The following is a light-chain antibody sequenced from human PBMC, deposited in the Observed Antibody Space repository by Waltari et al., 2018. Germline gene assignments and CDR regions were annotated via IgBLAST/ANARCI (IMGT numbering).Light chain of an antibody. CDR3: SSFTGSSTLV. J-gene: IGLJ2*01. CDR1: SRDVGGYHY. V-gene: IGLV2-14*03. Sequence: QSALTQPASVSGSPGQSITISCTGTSRDVGGYHYVSWYHQHPGRAPKVMIYDVSNRPSGVSNRFSGSKSGNTASLTISGLQAEDEADYYCSSFTGSSTLVFGGGTKLTVL. CDR2: DVS.